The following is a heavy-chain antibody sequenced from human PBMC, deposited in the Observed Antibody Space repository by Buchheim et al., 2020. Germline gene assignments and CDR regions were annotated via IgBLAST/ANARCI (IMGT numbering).Heavy chain of an antibody. CDR2: INPSGGGT. CDR1: GYTFTNYY. Sequence: QVQLVQSGAEVKKPGASVKVSCKASGYTFTNYYLHWVRQAPGQGLEWVGIINPSGGGTNSAQEVQGRITMTRDTSKGTVYMELSSLRSEDTAVYYWARYGSGSYDYWGQGTL. J-gene: IGHJ4*02. V-gene: IGHV1-46*01. D-gene: IGHD3-10*01. CDR3: ARYGSGSYDY.